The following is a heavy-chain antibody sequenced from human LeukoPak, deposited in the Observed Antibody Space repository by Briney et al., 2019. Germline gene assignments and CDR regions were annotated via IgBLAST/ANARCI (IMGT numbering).Heavy chain of an antibody. V-gene: IGHV4-34*01. D-gene: IGHD3-22*01. Sequence: SETLSLTCAVYGGSFSGYYWSRIRQPPGKGLEWIGEINHSGSTNYNPSLKSRVTISVDTSKNQFSLKLSSVTAADTAVYYCARGRSYYDSSGYYYPNWFDPWGQGTLVTVSS. J-gene: IGHJ5*02. CDR1: GGSFSGYY. CDR2: INHSGST. CDR3: ARGRSYYDSSGYYYPNWFDP.